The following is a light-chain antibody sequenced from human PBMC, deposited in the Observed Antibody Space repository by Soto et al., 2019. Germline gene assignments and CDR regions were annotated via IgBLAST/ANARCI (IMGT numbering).Light chain of an antibody. CDR2: EVS. CDR3: SSYTSDSTPLV. Sequence: QSALTQPASVSGSPGQSLTISCAGTSSDIGIYNYVSWYQHHPGKAPKLMIYEVSNRPSGVSNRFSGSKSGNTASLTISGLQAEDEADYYCSSYTSDSTPLVFGTGTKVTVL. CDR1: SSDIGIYNY. J-gene: IGLJ1*01. V-gene: IGLV2-14*01.